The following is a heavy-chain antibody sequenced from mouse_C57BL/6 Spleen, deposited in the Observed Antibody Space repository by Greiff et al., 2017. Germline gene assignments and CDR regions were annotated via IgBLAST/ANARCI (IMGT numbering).Heavy chain of an antibody. CDR3: ARYYGSSHYFDY. J-gene: IGHJ2*01. CDR1: GYTFTSYW. CDR2: IYPGSGST. Sequence: QVQLQQPGAELVKPGASVKMSCKASGYTFTSYWITWVKQRPGQGLEWIGDIYPGSGSTNYNEKFKSKATLTVDTSSSTAYMQLSSRTSEDSAVYYCARYYGSSHYFDYWGQGTTLTVSS. D-gene: IGHD1-1*01. V-gene: IGHV1-55*01.